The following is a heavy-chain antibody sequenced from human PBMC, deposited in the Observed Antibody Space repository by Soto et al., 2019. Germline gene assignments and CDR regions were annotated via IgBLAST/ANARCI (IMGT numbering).Heavy chain of an antibody. J-gene: IGHJ3*02. D-gene: IGHD3-22*01. Sequence: QITLKESGPTLVKPAQTLTLTCTFSGFSLSTTGVAVGWIRQPPGKALEWLALIYWDDDKRYSPSLKSRLTITKDNSENPVVLRMTNMDPVDTATYYCAHRLTSPYYDDSSDSPHVFDIWGQGTMVTVSS. CDR1: GFSLSTTGVA. V-gene: IGHV2-5*02. CDR3: AHRLTSPYYDDSSDSPHVFDI. CDR2: IYWDDDK.